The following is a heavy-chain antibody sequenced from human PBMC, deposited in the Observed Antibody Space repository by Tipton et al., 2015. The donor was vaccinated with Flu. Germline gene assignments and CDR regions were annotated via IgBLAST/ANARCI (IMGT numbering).Heavy chain of an antibody. CDR2: LSSDGSYT. CDR1: GFTFSNYA. D-gene: IGHD4-17*01. V-gene: IGHV3-30*04. J-gene: IGHJ4*02. CDR3: ALRRGYSDVHPTFFDY. Sequence: RSLRLSCVASGFTFSNYAIHWVRQAPGKGLEWIAGLSSDGSYTFYADSVQGRYTISRDNSKNTLYLQLNALRPEDTAVHYCALRRGYSDVHPTFFDYWGQGTLVTVSS.